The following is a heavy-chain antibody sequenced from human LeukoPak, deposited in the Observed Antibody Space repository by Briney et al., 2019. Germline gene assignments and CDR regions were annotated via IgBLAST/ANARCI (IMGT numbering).Heavy chain of an antibody. Sequence: SETLSLTCTVSSGSISNYWWSWIRHPPGKGLEWIGYVFDSGGTNYNPSLKSRVTIPVDTSKKQFSLKLSSVTAADTAVYYCARGYSSSWNYFDYWGQGTLVTVSS. CDR1: SGSISNYW. CDR3: ARGYSSSWNYFDY. V-gene: IGHV4-59*01. CDR2: VFDSGGT. D-gene: IGHD6-13*01. J-gene: IGHJ4*02.